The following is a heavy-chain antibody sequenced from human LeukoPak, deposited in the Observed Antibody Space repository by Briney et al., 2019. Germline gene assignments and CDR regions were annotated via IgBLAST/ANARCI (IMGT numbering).Heavy chain of an antibody. V-gene: IGHV4-38-2*01. CDR2: IYYSGST. Sequence: SETLSLTCAVSGYSISSGYYWGWIRQPPGKGLEWIGSIYYSGSTYYNPSLKSRVTISVDTSKNQFSLKLSSVTAADTAVYYCARSGRAAGTFGYWGQGTLVTVSS. J-gene: IGHJ4*02. CDR1: GYSISSGYY. D-gene: IGHD6-13*01. CDR3: ARSGRAAGTFGY.